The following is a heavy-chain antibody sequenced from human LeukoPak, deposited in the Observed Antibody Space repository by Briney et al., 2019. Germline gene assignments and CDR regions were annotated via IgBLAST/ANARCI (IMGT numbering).Heavy chain of an antibody. Sequence: ASVKVSCKASGYTFTSYYLHWVRQAPGQGLEWRGVINPSGDMTSYAQKFQGRVTMTRDTSTSTVYMELRSLRSEATSMYYCARSSSWPHFDYWGQGTLVTVSS. J-gene: IGHJ4*02. CDR2: INPSGDMT. V-gene: IGHV1-46*01. CDR1: GYTFTSYY. D-gene: IGHD6-13*01. CDR3: ARSSSWPHFDY.